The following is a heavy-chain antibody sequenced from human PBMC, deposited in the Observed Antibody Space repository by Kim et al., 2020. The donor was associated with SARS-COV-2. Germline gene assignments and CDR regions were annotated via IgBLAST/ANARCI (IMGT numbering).Heavy chain of an antibody. J-gene: IGHJ4*02. V-gene: IGHV4-59*01. Sequence: TPSLKSRVTLSIDTSKNQFSMKVSSVTAADTAVYYCGRMLGGGRYGFLDYWGQGTLVTVSS. CDR3: GRMLGGGRYGFLDY. D-gene: IGHD6-19*01.